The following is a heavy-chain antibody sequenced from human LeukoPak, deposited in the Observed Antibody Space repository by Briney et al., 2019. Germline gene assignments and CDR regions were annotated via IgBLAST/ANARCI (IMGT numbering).Heavy chain of an antibody. D-gene: IGHD5-24*01. V-gene: IGHV3-33*01. CDR1: GFTFSSFG. J-gene: IGHJ5*02. CDR2: IWYDASDR. Sequence: GGSLRLSCAASGFTFSSFGMHWVRQAPGKGLEWVAVIWYDASDRYYADSVEGRFTISRDNSENTLFLQMNSLRDDDTAVYYCVRGVGVSRFNYFDPWGQGTLVVVSS. CDR3: VRGVGVSRFNYFDP.